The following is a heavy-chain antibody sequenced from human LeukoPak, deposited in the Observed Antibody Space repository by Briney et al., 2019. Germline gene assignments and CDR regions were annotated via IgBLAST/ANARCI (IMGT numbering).Heavy chain of an antibody. CDR3: ARVTGGYNLVDY. V-gene: IGHV3-74*01. CDR1: GFTFDDYG. Sequence: GVSLRLSCAASGFTFDDYGMSWVRQAPGKGLEWVSRISNDGSVTLYADSVKGRFAMSRDNAKNTLYLQMNSLRAEDTAVYYCARVTGGYNLVDYWGQGTLVTVSS. J-gene: IGHJ4*02. CDR2: ISNDGSVT. D-gene: IGHD5-24*01.